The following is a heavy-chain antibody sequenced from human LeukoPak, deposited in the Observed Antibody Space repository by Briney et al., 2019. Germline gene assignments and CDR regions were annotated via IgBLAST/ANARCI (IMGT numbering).Heavy chain of an antibody. CDR2: ISYDGSNK. CDR3: AKDLSWYSGSYGIEDY. D-gene: IGHD1-26*01. CDR1: GFTFSSYG. J-gene: IGHJ4*02. V-gene: IGHV3-30*18. Sequence: GRSLRLSCAASGFTFSSYGMHWVRQAPGKGLEWVAVISYDGSNKYYADSVKGRFTISRDNSKNTLYLQMNSLRAEDTAVYYCAKDLSWYSGSYGIEDYWGQGTLVTVSS.